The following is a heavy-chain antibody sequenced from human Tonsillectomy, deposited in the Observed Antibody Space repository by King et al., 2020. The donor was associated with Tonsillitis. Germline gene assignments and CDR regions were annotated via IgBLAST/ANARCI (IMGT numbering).Heavy chain of an antibody. J-gene: IGHJ4*01. CDR2: ISSNGGRT. D-gene: IGHD5-18*01. CDR1: RFTFSSYA. V-gene: IGHV3-64D*06. CDR3: VKDGEDTAMVQVPFDY. Sequence: VQLVESGGGLVQPGGSLRLSYSASRFTFSSYAMHWVRQAPGKGLEYVSAISSNGGRTYYADSVKGRFTISRDNSKNTLYLQMSRLRAEDTAVYYCVKDGEDTAMVQVPFDYWGHGTLVTVSS.